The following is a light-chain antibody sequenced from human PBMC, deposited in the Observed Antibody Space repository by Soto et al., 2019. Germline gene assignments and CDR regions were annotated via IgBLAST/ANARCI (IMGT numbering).Light chain of an antibody. CDR1: ESIGDY. V-gene: IGKV3-20*01. CDR3: QQYVTSPSIT. J-gene: IGKJ5*01. Sequence: EIVLTQSPGALSLSPGDRATLSCWASESIGDYLAWYQQRPGQAPRLLIYAASRRASGTPHRFSGSGSERAFTLAISGLEPALFVVYYCQQYVTSPSITFGQGTRLEIK. CDR2: AAS.